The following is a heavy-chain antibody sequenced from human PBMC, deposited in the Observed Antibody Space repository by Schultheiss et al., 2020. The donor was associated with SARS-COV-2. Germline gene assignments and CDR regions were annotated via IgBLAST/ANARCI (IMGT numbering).Heavy chain of an antibody. D-gene: IGHD4-17*01. CDR3: ARDRGYGDYSVYFDY. J-gene: IGHJ4*02. CDR1: GGSISSYY. CDR2: IYYSGST. V-gene: IGHV4-59*01. Sequence: SETLSLTCTVSGGSISSYYWSWIRQPPGKGLEWIGYIYYSGSTNYNPSFKSRVTISVDTSKNQFSLKLSSVTAADTAVYYCARDRGYGDYSVYFDYWGQGTLVTVSS.